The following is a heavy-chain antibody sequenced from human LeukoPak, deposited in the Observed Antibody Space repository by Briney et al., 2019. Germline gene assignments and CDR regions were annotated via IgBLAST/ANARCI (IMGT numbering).Heavy chain of an antibody. CDR2: NSSSGTYI. V-gene: IGHV3-21*01. Sequence: GGSLSLSCAASGFTFSSYSMNWVRQAPGKGLEWVAYNSSSGTYIYYTDSVKGRFTISRDNAENSLYLQMNSLRADDTAVYYCARAYYYDSSGYLDYWGQGALVTVSS. CDR1: GFTFSSYS. D-gene: IGHD3-22*01. J-gene: IGHJ4*02. CDR3: ARAYYYDSSGYLDY.